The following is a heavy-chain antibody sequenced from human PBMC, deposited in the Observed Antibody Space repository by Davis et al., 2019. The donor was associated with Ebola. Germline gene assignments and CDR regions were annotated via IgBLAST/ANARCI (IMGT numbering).Heavy chain of an antibody. CDR1: GYTFTSYY. CDR2: INPIGGSA. Sequence: ASVKVSCKASGYTFTSYYMHWVRQAPGQGLEWMGIINPIGGSATYAQKFQGRVTMTRDTSISTAYMELSSLRSEDTAVYYCARGSIVPAALYFDYWGQGTLVTVSS. D-gene: IGHD2-2*01. V-gene: IGHV1-46*01. J-gene: IGHJ4*02. CDR3: ARGSIVPAALYFDY.